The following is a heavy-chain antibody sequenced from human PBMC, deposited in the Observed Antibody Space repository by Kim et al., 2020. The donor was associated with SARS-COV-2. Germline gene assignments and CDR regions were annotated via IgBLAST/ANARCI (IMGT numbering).Heavy chain of an antibody. CDR1: GGSISSSSYY. Sequence: SETLSLTCTVSGGSISSSSYYWGWIRQPPGKGLEWIGSIYYSGSTYYNPSLKSRVTISVDTSKNQFSLKLSSVTAADTAVYYCARHADDYYDILTGYYYGNWYFDLWGRGTLVTVSS. J-gene: IGHJ2*01. CDR2: IYYSGST. V-gene: IGHV4-39*01. D-gene: IGHD3-9*01. CDR3: ARHADDYYDILTGYYYGNWYFDL.